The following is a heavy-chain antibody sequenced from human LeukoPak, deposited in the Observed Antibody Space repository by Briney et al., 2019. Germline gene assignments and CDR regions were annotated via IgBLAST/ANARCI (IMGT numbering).Heavy chain of an antibody. CDR1: GGTFSSYA. CDR3: ARESPVAGPLDY. Sequence: ASVKVSCKASGGTFSSYAISWVRQAPGQGLEWMGGIIPIFGTANYAQKFQGRVTITADESTSTAYMELSSLRSEDTAVYYCARESPVAGPLDYWGQGTLVTVSS. J-gene: IGHJ4*02. CDR2: IIPIFGTA. V-gene: IGHV1-69*13. D-gene: IGHD6-19*01.